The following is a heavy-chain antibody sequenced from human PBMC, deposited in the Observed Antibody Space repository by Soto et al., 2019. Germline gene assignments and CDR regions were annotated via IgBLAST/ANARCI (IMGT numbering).Heavy chain of an antibody. CDR1: RGYVNTFH. J-gene: IGHJ4*02. CDR2: IFPNGNT. D-gene: IGHD3-10*01. Sequence: SETLSLTCTVSRGYVNTFHWSWVRQPAGKGLEWIGRIFPNGNTDYSPSLKSRVTLSVDKSKNQFSLHLTSVTAADTAVYYCARLQFGEGFDYWGQGALVTVSS. CDR3: ARLQFGEGFDY. V-gene: IGHV4-4*07.